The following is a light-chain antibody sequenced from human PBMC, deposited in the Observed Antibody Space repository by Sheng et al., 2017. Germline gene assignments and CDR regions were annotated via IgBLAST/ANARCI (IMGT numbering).Light chain of an antibody. CDR1: QDVKRW. CDR3: LQDLSYPLT. J-gene: IGKJ4*01. CDR2: GAS. Sequence: DIHMTQSPSSVSASVGDRVTITCRASQDVKRWLAWYQQKPGEAPKLLIPGASTFQSGVPSRFSGSGSGTEFTLTISSLQPEDSATYYCLQDLSYPLTFGGGTKVEI. V-gene: IGKV1-12*01.